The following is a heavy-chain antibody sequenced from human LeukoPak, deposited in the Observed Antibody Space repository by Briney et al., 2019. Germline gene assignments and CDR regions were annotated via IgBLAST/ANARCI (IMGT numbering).Heavy chain of an antibody. Sequence: GGSLRLSCAASGFTFSSYSMNWVRQAPGKGLEWVSYISKSSDRIYHADSVKGRFTISRDNAKNSLYLQMDSLRDEDTAVYYCARDLLNDEGSSYFFDQWGQGTLVTVSS. V-gene: IGHV3-48*02. CDR3: ARDLLNDEGSSYFFDQ. D-gene: IGHD2-2*01. CDR2: ISKSSDRI. CDR1: GFTFSSYS. J-gene: IGHJ4*02.